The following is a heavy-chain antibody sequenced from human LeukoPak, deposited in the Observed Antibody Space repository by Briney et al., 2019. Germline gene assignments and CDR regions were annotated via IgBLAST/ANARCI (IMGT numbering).Heavy chain of an antibody. CDR1: GYTFTSYG. Sequence: ASVKVSCKASGYTFTSYGISWVRQAPGQGLEWMGIINPSGGSTSYAQKFQGRVTMTRDMSTSTVYMELSSLRSEDTAVYYCARDYYYDSSGQGGYYFDYWGQGTLVTVSS. J-gene: IGHJ4*02. V-gene: IGHV1-46*01. CDR2: INPSGGST. D-gene: IGHD3-22*01. CDR3: ARDYYYDSSGQGGYYFDY.